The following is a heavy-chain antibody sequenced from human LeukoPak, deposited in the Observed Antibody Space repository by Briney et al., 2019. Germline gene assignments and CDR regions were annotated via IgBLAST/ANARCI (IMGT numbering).Heavy chain of an antibody. V-gene: IGHV1-69*13. CDR2: IIPIFGTA. CDR3: ALELSGDYYDSFAPAHGKATSSTFFDY. D-gene: IGHD3-22*01. CDR1: GGTFSSYA. J-gene: IGHJ4*02. Sequence: SVNVSCKASGGTFSSYAISWVRQAPGQGLEWMGGIIPIFGTANYAQKFQGRVTITADESTSTAYMELSSLRSEDTAVYYCALELSGDYYDSFAPAHGKATSSTFFDYWGQGTLVTVSS.